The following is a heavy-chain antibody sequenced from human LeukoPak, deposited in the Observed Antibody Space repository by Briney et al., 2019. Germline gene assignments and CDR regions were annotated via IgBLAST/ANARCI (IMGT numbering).Heavy chain of an antibody. V-gene: IGHV3-30*02. J-gene: IGHJ3*02. CDR3: AKESTAMVMILTAYDAFDI. Sequence: GGSLRLSCAASGFTFSSYGMHWVRQAPGKGLEWVAFIRYDGSNKYYADSVKGRFTISRDNSKNTLYLQMNSLRAEDTAVYYCAKESTAMVMILTAYDAFDIWGQGTMVTVSS. CDR2: IRYDGSNK. D-gene: IGHD5-18*01. CDR1: GFTFSSYG.